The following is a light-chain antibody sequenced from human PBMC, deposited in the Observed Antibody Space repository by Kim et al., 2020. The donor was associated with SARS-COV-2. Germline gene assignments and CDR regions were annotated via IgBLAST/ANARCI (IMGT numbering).Light chain of an antibody. CDR3: HHYGSSPLT. V-gene: IGKV3-20*01. J-gene: IGKJ4*01. Sequence: EVVLTQSPGTLSLSPGERATLSCRASQSVYYNSLAWFQQRPGQAPRVLIYSASSRVTGIPDRFSGSGSGTDFILTISRLEPEDFAVYYCHHYGSSPLTFGGGTKVDIK. CDR1: QSVYYNS. CDR2: SAS.